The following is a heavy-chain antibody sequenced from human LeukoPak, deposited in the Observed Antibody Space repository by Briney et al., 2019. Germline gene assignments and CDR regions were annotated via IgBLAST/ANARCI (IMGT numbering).Heavy chain of an antibody. CDR2: IKQDGSGK. CDR3: ARAGSGSYVNRALDY. D-gene: IGHD3-10*01. J-gene: IGHJ4*02. CDR1: GFTFSSYW. V-gene: IGHV3-7*01. Sequence: GGSLRLSCAASGFTFSSYWMSWVRQAPGKGLEWVANIKQDGSGKYYVDSVKGRFTISRDNAKNSLYLQMNSLRAEDTAVYYCARAGSGSYVNRALDYWGQGTLVTVSS.